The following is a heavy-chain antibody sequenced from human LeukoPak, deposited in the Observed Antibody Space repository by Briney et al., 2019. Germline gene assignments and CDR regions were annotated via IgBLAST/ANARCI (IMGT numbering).Heavy chain of an antibody. V-gene: IGHV3-48*03. CDR3: ARGRSGGLVDAFDI. Sequence: PGGSLRLSXAASGFTFSSYEMNWVRQAPGKGLEWISYISFSGTTIYYADSVKGRFTISRDNAKNSLYLQMNSPRAEDTAVYYCARGRSGGLVDAFDIWGQGTVVTVSS. D-gene: IGHD3-16*01. CDR2: ISFSGTTI. CDR1: GFTFSSYE. J-gene: IGHJ3*02.